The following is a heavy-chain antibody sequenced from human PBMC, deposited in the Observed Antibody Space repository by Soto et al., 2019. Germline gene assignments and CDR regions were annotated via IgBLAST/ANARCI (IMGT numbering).Heavy chain of an antibody. V-gene: IGHV3-30*18. CDR2: ISYDGSNK. J-gene: IGHJ6*02. D-gene: IGHD6-19*01. CDR3: AKGGRVRVGIAVSRYGMDV. CDR1: GFTFSSYG. Sequence: GGSLRLSCAASGFTFSSYGMNWVRQAPGKGLEWVAVISYDGSNKYYADSVKGRFTISRDNSKNTLYLQMNSLRAEDTAVYYCAKGGRVRVGIAVSRYGMDVWGQGTTVTVSS.